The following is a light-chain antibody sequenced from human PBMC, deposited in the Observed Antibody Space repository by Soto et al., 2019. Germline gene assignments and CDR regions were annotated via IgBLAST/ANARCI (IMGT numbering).Light chain of an antibody. Sequence: QSALTQPASVSGSPGQSITISCSGTSSDIGSYNRVSWYQQFPGKAPKLMIYDVSNRPSGVSSRCSGSKSGNTASLTISGLQAEDEADYYCNSFTISSTYVFGTGTKLTVL. CDR3: NSFTISSTYV. CDR2: DVS. J-gene: IGLJ1*01. CDR1: SSDIGSYNR. V-gene: IGLV2-14*01.